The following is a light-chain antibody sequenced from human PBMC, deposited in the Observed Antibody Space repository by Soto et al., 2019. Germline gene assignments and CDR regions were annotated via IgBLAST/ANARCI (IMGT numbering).Light chain of an antibody. CDR2: EVS. J-gene: IGLJ1*01. CDR1: SSDVGGYNY. CDR3: SSYTSSQRV. V-gene: IGLV2-14*01. Sequence: QSALTQPASVSGSPGQSITISCTGTSSDVGGYNYVSWYQQHPGKAPKLMIYEVSNRPSGVSNRFSGSKSGNTASLTISGLQAEDEADYYRSSYTSSQRVFGTGTKLTVL.